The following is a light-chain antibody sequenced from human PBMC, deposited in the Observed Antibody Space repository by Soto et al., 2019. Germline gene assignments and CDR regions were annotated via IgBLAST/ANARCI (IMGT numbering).Light chain of an antibody. J-gene: IGLJ3*02. CDR3: ATWDDSLRAVV. V-gene: IGLV1-51*01. CDR2: DND. CDR1: SSNIGTNY. Sequence: QSVLTQPPSVSAAPGQKVTISCSGSSSNIGTNYVSWYQQLPGTAPKLLIYDNDKRPSGIPDRFSGSKSGTSATLGIPGLQTGDDADYYCATWDDSLRAVVFGGGTKLTVL.